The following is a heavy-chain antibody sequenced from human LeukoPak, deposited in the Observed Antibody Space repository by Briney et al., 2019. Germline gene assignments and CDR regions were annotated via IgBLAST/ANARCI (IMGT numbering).Heavy chain of an antibody. CDR1: GYTLTNYA. D-gene: IGHD6-19*01. J-gene: IGHJ4*02. CDR2: FNSDTGNT. V-gene: IGHV1-3*01. Sequence: ASVKVSCKASGYTLTNYAIHWVRQAPGQRLEWMGWFNSDTGNTDYSQKFQGRVTISRDTSANTAYMELNRLRPEDTAVFYCVRGGPNKSGWTLNYWGQGTLVTVSS. CDR3: VRGGPNKSGWTLNY.